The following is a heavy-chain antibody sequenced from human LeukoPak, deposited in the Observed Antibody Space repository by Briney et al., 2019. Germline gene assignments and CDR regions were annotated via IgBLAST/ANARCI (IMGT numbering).Heavy chain of an antibody. D-gene: IGHD3-10*01. CDR1: GGSISTYY. J-gene: IGHJ6*02. V-gene: IGHV4-59*08. Sequence: SETLSLTCTVSGGSISTYYWSWIRQPPGKGLEWLGYIYYSGSTKYNPSLKSRVTISVDTSKNQFSLKLSSVTAADTAVYYCARQEEFLDYYGMDVWGQGTTVTVSS. CDR2: IYYSGST. CDR3: ARQEEFLDYYGMDV.